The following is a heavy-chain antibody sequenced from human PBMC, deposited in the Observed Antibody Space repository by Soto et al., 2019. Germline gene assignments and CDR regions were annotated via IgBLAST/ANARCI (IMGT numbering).Heavy chain of an antibody. CDR3: ARDNFWSGTRTPGPYYYYGMDV. D-gene: IGHD3-3*01. CDR1: GYTFTSYY. V-gene: IGHV1-46*01. Sequence: ASVKVSCKASGYTFTSYYMHWVRQAPGQGLEWMGIINPSGGSTSYAQKFQGRVTMTRDTSTSTVYMELSSLRSEDTAVCYCARDNFWSGTRTPGPYYYYGMDVWGQGTTVTVSS. CDR2: INPSGGST. J-gene: IGHJ6*02.